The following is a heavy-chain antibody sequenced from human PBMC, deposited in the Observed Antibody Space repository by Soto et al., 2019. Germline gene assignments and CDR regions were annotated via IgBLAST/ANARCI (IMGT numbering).Heavy chain of an antibody. CDR3: ASEIDATTATSLDY. V-gene: IGHV1-3*01. Sequence: QVQLVQSGAEVKKPGASVKVSCKASGYTFSGSVMHWVRQAPGQGLERMGWINADNGNTKYSQKFQGRVTMTWDTSASKAYMELSSLRSDDTAIYYCASEIDATTATSLDYWGQGTLVTVSS. D-gene: IGHD4-17*01. CDR2: INADNGNT. CDR1: GYTFSGSV. J-gene: IGHJ4*02.